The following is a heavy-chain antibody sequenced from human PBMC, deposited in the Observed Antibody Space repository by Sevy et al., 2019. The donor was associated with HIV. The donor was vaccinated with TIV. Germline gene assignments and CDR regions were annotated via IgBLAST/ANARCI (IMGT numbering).Heavy chain of an antibody. CDR2: ISHDATDR. J-gene: IGHJ5*02. V-gene: IGHV3-48*02. CDR3: ARDRGYCSGGSCYRWFDT. D-gene: IGHD2-15*01. Sequence: GGSLRLSCAASGFTFSSYSISWVRQTSGRGLEWISYISHDATDRNYADSVRGRFTISRDDANKSGCLQLNSLRDEDTAIYYCARDRGYCSGGSCYRWFDTWGLGTLVTVSS. CDR1: GFTFSSYS.